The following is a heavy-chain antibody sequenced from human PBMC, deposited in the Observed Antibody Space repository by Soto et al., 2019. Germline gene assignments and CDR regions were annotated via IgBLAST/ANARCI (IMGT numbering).Heavy chain of an antibody. CDR2: IIPIFGTA. Sequence: SVKVSCKASGGTFSSYAISWVRQAPGQGLEWMGGIIPIFGTANYAQKFQGRVTITADESTSTAYMELSSLRSEDTAVYYCARDYDRPFGMDVWGQGTTVTVSS. J-gene: IGHJ6*02. V-gene: IGHV1-69*13. CDR3: ARDYDRPFGMDV. CDR1: GGTFSSYA. D-gene: IGHD3-22*01.